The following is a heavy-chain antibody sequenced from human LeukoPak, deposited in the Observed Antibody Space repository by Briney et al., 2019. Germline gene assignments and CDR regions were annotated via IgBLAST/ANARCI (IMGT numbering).Heavy chain of an antibody. CDR2: IYFGGSA. D-gene: IGHD3-3*01. V-gene: IGHV4-34*01. CDR1: GGSFSGYY. CDR3: ARGLRSVDY. Sequence: PSETLSLTCAVYGGSFSGYYWSWIRQPPGKGLEWVGTIYFGGSAYYNPSLKSRVTISVDTSKNQFSLKLNSVTAADTAVYYCARGLRSVDYWGQGTLVTVSS. J-gene: IGHJ4*02.